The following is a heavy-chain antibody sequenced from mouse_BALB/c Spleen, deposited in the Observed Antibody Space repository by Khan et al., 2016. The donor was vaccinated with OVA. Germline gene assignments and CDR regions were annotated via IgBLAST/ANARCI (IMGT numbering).Heavy chain of an antibody. V-gene: IGHV5-17*02. CDR2: MSSGSSTI. CDR3: SRSGGNFNWYFDV. D-gene: IGHD2-1*01. J-gene: IGHJ1*01. CDR1: GFTFSSFG. Sequence: LVQSGGSRKLSCAASGFTFSSFGMHWVRQAPKKGLEWVAYMSSGSSTIYYVDTVKGRFTISRDNPKNTLFLQMTSLRSEDTAMYYCSRSGGNFNWYFDVWGAGTTVTIAS.